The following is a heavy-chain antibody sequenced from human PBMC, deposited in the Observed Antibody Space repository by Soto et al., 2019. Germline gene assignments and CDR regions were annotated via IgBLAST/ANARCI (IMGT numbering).Heavy chain of an antibody. CDR2: ISSDERTT. V-gene: IGHV3-30*18. CDR3: VKVLGSSDSSNYYYRLFQH. D-gene: IGHD3-22*01. CDR1: GFTFSSFT. J-gene: IGHJ1*01. Sequence: QVQLVESGGGVVQPGRSLRLSCAGSGFTFSSFTMHWVRQTPGKGLQWVAVISSDERTTDYADSVKGRFTISRDNSQNMLFLQMNSLRAEDTAVYYCVKVLGSSDSSNYYYRLFQHWGQGTLVTVSS.